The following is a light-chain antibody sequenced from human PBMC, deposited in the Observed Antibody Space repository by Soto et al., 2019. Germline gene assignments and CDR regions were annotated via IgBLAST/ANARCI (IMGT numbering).Light chain of an antibody. J-gene: IGKJ2*01. V-gene: IGKV3-15*01. Sequence: EIVMTQSPGTLSVSPGERATLSSRASQSVSDTLVWYQQKPGQSPRLLIYGASTRATGIPARFSGGGSGTEFTLTISSLQSEDFAVYYCQQYSNWPYTFGQGTKLEIK. CDR3: QQYSNWPYT. CDR1: QSVSDT. CDR2: GAS.